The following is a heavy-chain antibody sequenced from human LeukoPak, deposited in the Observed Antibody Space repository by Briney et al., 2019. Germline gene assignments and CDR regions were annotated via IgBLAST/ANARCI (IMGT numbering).Heavy chain of an antibody. J-gene: IGHJ4*02. D-gene: IGHD3-22*01. V-gene: IGHV3-23*01. CDR1: GFTFSSYA. CDR3: AKVVGGYYYDSSGYFDY. CDR2: ISGSGGST. Sequence: GGSLRLSCAASGFTFSSYAMSWVRQAPGKGLEWVSAISGSGGSTYYADSVKGRFTISRDNSKNTLYLQMNSLRAEGTAVYYCAKVVGGYYYDSSGYFDYWGQGTLVTVSS.